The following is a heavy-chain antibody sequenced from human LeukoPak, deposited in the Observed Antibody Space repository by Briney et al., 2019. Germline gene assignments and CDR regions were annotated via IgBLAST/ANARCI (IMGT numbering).Heavy chain of an antibody. CDR2: INPNNGGT. D-gene: IGHD2-2*01. Sequence: ASVKVSCKASGYSFTGYYINWLRQAPGQGPEWMGWINPNNGGTNYAQKFQDRVTMTRDTSITTAYMELGSLRSDDTAIYYCARDSSVVPAVANWYFDLWGRGTLVTVSP. CDR3: ARDSSVVPAVANWYFDL. J-gene: IGHJ2*01. CDR1: GYSFTGYY. V-gene: IGHV1-2*02.